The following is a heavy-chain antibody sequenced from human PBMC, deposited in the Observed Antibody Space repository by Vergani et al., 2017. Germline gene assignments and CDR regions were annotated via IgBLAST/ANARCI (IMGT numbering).Heavy chain of an antibody. CDR1: GGSFTSYH. J-gene: IGHJ6*03. CDR2: IDHTGRP. D-gene: IGHD4-11*01. CDR3: ARVNTETNGHLYYYYYMDV. V-gene: IGHV4-34*01. Sequence: QVQLQQWGGGLLKPSETLSLTCVVNGGSFTSYHWTWIRQSPGEGLEWVGDIDHTGRPDYNPPLKSRFTMSVDKSRTQFSLTLNSVTATDTAIYFCARVNTETNGHLYYYYYMDVWGQGTAVTVS.